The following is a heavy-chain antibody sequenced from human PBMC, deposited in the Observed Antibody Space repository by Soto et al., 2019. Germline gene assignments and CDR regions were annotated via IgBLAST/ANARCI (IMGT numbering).Heavy chain of an antibody. V-gene: IGHV4-59*01. CDR3: ARGSRDGYKLYYFDY. J-gene: IGHJ4*02. D-gene: IGHD5-12*01. CDR1: GGSISSYY. Sequence: SETLSLTCTVSGGSISSYYWSWIRQPPGKGLEWIGSIYYSGSTYYNPSLKSRVTISVDTSKNQFSLKLSSVTAADTAVYYCARGSRDGYKLYYFDYWGQGTLVTVSS. CDR2: IYYSGST.